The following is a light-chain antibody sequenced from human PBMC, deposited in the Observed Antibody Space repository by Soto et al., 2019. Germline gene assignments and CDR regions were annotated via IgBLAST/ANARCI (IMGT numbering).Light chain of an antibody. Sequence: EIVLTQSPATLSLSPGERATLSCRASQSVSSYLAWYQQKPGQAPRLLIYDASNRATGIPARFSGSGSGTDFTLTIRSLEPEDFAVYYCQQRSSWLFTFGPGTKVDIK. CDR3: QQRSSWLFT. CDR2: DAS. V-gene: IGKV3-11*01. CDR1: QSVSSY. J-gene: IGKJ3*01.